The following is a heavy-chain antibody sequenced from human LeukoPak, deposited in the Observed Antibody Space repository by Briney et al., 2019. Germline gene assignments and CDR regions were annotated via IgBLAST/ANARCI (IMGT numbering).Heavy chain of an antibody. CDR1: GFTFSSYA. V-gene: IGHV3-23*01. Sequence: SGGSLRLSCAASGFTFSSYAMSWVRQAPGKGLEWVSAISGSGGSTYYADSVKGRFTISRDNSKNTLYLQMNSLRAEDTAVYYCARVMAVAGTLVDYWGQGTLVTVSS. D-gene: IGHD6-19*01. J-gene: IGHJ4*02. CDR3: ARVMAVAGTLVDY. CDR2: ISGSGGST.